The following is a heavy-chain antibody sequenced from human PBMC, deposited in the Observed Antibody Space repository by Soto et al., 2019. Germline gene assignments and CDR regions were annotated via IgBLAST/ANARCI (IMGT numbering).Heavy chain of an antibody. CDR1: GYTLTELS. CDR3: ARGPKRAGPTYYYYYMDV. J-gene: IGHJ6*03. Sequence: GASVKVSCKVSGYTLTELSMHWVRQAPGKGLEWMGGFDPEDGETIYAQKFQGRVTMTKDTSTSTAYMELSSLRSEDTAVYYCARGPKRAGPTYYYYYMDVWGQGTTVTVSS. V-gene: IGHV1-24*01. D-gene: IGHD6-25*01. CDR2: FDPEDGET.